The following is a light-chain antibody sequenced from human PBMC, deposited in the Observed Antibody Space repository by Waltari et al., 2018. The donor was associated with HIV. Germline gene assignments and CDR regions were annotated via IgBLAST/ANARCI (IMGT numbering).Light chain of an antibody. CDR2: GAS. J-gene: IGKJ3*01. V-gene: IGKV3-20*01. CDR3: QQFGSSRFT. Sequence: EIVLTQSPGSLSLSPGERATLSCRASQSVSSTYLSWYQQRPGQAPRLLIYGASSRATGIPDRLIGSGSGTDFTLTISRLEPEDFAVYYCQQFGSSRFTFGPGTKVDIK. CDR1: QSVSSTY.